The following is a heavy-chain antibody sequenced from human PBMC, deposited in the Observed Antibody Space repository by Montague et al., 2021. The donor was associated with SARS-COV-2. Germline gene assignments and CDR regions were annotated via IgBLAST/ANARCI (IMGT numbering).Heavy chain of an antibody. CDR1: GDSISIYY. Sequence: SETLSLTCTVSGDSISIYYWSWIRQPPGKGLEWIVYVYYSGSTNYNPSLKSRVTISVDTPKNQFSLKLMSVTAADTAVYYCARGERGAWYNHYFDYWGQGALVTVSS. CDR3: ARGERGAWYNHYFDY. J-gene: IGHJ4*02. V-gene: IGHV4-59*13. CDR2: VYYSGST. D-gene: IGHD6-19*01.